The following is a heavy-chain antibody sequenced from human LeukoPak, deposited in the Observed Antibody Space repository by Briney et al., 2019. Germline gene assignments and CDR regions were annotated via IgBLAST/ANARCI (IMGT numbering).Heavy chain of an antibody. J-gene: IGHJ6*02. Sequence: NPSETLSLMCAVSGGSISSGGYSWSWIRRPRGQGLEWIGYIYHRGSPYYHPSLKSRVTMSVDTSKNQFSMKLSSVTAADTAVYYCARDNGGYSSSWRYYYYGMDVWGQGTTVTVSS. CDR3: ARDNGGYSSSWRYYYYGMDV. CDR2: IYHRGSP. CDR1: GGSISSGGYS. D-gene: IGHD6-13*01. V-gene: IGHV4-30-2*01.